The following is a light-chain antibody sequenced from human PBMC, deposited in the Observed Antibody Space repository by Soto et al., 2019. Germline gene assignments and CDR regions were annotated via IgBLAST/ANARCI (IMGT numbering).Light chain of an antibody. J-gene: IGKJ2*01. CDR3: KQRASWQYT. V-gene: IGKV3D-15*01. Sequence: EIVMTQSPATLSVSPGERATLSCSASQSVGSDLAWYQQKPGQENRLVIYDIFTRATGVKNRISGSGSGTEFTLTIRSMEPEESALYYCKQRASWQYTSGPGKKVDIK. CDR2: DIF. CDR1: QSVGSD.